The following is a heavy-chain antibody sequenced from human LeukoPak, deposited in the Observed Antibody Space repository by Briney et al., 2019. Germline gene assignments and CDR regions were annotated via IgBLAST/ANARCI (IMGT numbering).Heavy chain of an antibody. J-gene: IGHJ4*02. Sequence: ASVKVSCKASGCTFISYAISWVRQAPGQGLEWMGGIIPIFGTANYAQKFQGRVTITADESTSTSYMELSSLRSEDTAVYYCARAGYYDSSGYFYYWGQGTLVTVSS. CDR2: IIPIFGTA. CDR3: ARAGYYDSSGYFYY. CDR1: GCTFISYA. D-gene: IGHD3-22*01. V-gene: IGHV1-69*01.